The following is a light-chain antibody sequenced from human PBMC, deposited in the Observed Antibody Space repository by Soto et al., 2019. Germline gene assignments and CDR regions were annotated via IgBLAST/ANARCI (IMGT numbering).Light chain of an antibody. J-gene: IGKJ4*01. CDR3: QQRSDWLPS. Sequence: EIVLTQSQQTLSCSPGEGATLSCRAIQRIAKSLAGYQRKPDQAPRLLIFDASTRATGIPARFSGSGSGTDFTLTISSLEAEDFAAYYCQQRSDWLPSFGGGTKVEIK. V-gene: IGKV3-11*01. CDR2: DAS. CDR1: QRIAKS.